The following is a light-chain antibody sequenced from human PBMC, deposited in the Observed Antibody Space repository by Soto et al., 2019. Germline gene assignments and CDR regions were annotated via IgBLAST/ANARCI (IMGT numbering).Light chain of an antibody. CDR1: QGISSY. CDR2: AAS. J-gene: IGKJ4*01. Sequence: AIRMTQSPSSLSASTGDRVTITCRASQGISSYLAWYQQKPGKAPNLLIYAASTLQSGVPSRFSGSGSGTDFTLTISCLQSEDFATYYCQQYYSYQLTFGGGTKVDIK. CDR3: QQYYSYQLT. V-gene: IGKV1-8*01.